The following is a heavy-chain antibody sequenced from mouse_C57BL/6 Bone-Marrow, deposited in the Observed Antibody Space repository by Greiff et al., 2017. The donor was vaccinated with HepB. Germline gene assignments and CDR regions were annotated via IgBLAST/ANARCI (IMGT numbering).Heavy chain of an antibody. D-gene: IGHD2-4*01. CDR2: ISSGGSYT. Sequence: EVKVVESGGDLVKPGGSLKLSCAASGFTFSSYGMSWVRQTPDKRLEWVATISSGGSYTYYPDSVKGRFTISRDNAKNTLYLQMSSLKSEDTAMYYCARKGDYVFAYWGQGTLVTVSA. J-gene: IGHJ3*01. CDR1: GFTFSSYG. CDR3: ARKGDYVFAY. V-gene: IGHV5-6*01.